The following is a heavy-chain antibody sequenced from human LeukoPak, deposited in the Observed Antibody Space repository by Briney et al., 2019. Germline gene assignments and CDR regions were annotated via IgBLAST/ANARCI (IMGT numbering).Heavy chain of an antibody. Sequence: ASVKVSCKASGYTFTGYFMNWVRLAPGQGLGWMGWINPNSGGTNYAQKFQGRVTMTRDTSISTAYMELSRLGSDDTAVYYCARGGLPIYYYYMDVWGKGTTVTVSS. J-gene: IGHJ6*03. V-gene: IGHV1-2*02. D-gene: IGHD4-11*01. CDR2: INPNSGGT. CDR3: ARGGLPIYYYYMDV. CDR1: GYTFTGYF.